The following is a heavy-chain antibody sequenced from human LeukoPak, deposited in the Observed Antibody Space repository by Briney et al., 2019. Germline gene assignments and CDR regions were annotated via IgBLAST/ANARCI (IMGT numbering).Heavy chain of an antibody. CDR3: ARCDQLWVLGAFVI. CDR2: IIPNFGIG. Sequence: ASVKVTCKASGGTFSSYGISWVRQAPGQGLEWMGRIIPNFGIGNYAKKFQSRVTIIADKSTSTAYMELSSLRTEDTAVYYCARCDQLWVLGAFVIWGEGTMVTVSS. V-gene: IGHV1-69*04. CDR1: GGTFSSYG. D-gene: IGHD5-18*01. J-gene: IGHJ3*02.